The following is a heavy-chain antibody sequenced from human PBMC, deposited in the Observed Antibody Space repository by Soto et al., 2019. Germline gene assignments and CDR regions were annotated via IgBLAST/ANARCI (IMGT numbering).Heavy chain of an antibody. Sequence: SGPTLVNPTQTLTLTCTFSGFSLSTSGVGVGWIRQPPGKALEWLALIYWDDDKRYSPSLKSRLTTTKDTSKNQVVLTMTNMDPVDTASYYCAHWLYYYDSSGYHSGYFQHWGQGTQVTVSS. CDR2: IYWDDDK. D-gene: IGHD3-22*01. CDR3: AHWLYYYDSSGYHSGYFQH. J-gene: IGHJ1*01. V-gene: IGHV2-5*02. CDR1: GFSLSTSGVG.